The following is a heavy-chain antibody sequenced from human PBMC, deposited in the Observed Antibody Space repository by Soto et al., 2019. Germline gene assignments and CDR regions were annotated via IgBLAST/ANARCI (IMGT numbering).Heavy chain of an antibody. Sequence: SETLSLTCTVSGGSISSSSYYWGWIRQPPGKGLEWIGSIYYSGSTYYNPSLKSRVTISVDTSKNQFSLKLSSVTAADTAVYYCARSSIAPRLFMYPFYYWGQGTLVTVSS. CDR2: IYYSGST. CDR1: GGSISSSSYY. D-gene: IGHD6-6*01. CDR3: ARSSIAPRLFMYPFYY. V-gene: IGHV4-39*01. J-gene: IGHJ4*02.